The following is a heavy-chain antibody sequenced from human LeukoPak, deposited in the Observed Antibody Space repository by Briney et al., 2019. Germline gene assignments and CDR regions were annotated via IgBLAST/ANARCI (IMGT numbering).Heavy chain of an antibody. D-gene: IGHD6-6*01. J-gene: IGHJ4*02. CDR2: IRFTGSYI. Sequence: GGSLRLSCAASGFTFSSYSMNWVRQAPGRGLEWVSSIRFTGSYIYYADSVKGQFTISRDDAKNTLYLQVNNLRAEDTAVYYCARGPNSNWSGLDFWGQGTLLTVSS. V-gene: IGHV3-21*01. CDR1: GFTFSSYS. CDR3: ARGPNSNWSGLDF.